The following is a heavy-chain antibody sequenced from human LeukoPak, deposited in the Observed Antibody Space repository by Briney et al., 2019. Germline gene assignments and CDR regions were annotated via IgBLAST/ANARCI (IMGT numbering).Heavy chain of an antibody. CDR3: ARVKRGVTVLPTDY. CDR1: GGSFSGYY. V-gene: IGHV4-34*01. CDR2: INHSGST. J-gene: IGHJ4*02. Sequence: SETLSLTCAVYGGSFSGYYWSWIRQPPGKGLEWIGEINHSGSTYYNPSLKSRVTISVDTSKNQFSLKLSSVTAADTAVYYCARVKRGVTVLPTDYWGQGTLVTVSS. D-gene: IGHD2-8*01.